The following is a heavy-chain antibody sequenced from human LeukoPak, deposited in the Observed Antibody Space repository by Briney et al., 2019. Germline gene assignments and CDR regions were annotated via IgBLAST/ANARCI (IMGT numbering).Heavy chain of an antibody. V-gene: IGHV3-74*01. J-gene: IGHJ4*02. CDR2: ISPTGSTT. CDR1: GFSFSGHW. CDR3: ARGPNSNWSGLDF. Sequence: GGSLRLSCTVSGFSFSGHWMHWARQLPGKGLVWVSRISPTGSTTSYADSVKGRFTVSRDNAKNTLYLQVNNLRAEDTAVYYCARGPNSNWSGLDFWGQGTLLTVSS. D-gene: IGHD6-6*01.